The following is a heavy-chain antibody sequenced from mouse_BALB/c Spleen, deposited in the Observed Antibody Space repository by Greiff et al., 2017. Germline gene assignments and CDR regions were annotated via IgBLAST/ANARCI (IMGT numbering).Heavy chain of an antibody. CDR1: GYTFTDYN. CDR3: AQSYYGREWYIDV. V-gene: IGHV1-18*01. D-gene: IGHD1-1*01. J-gene: IGHJ1*01. Sequence: EVQLQQSGPELVKPGASVKMSCKASGYTFTDYNMDWVKQSHGKSLEWIGDINPNYDSTSYNQKFKGKATLTVDKSSSTAYMGLRSLTSEDTAVYDSAQSYYGREWYIDVWGAGGTVTVSS. CDR2: INPNYDST.